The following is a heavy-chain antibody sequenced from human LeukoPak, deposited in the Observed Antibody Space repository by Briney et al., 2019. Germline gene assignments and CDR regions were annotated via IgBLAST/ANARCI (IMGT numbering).Heavy chain of an antibody. CDR3: ARDAGYSSGWYPGYFDY. D-gene: IGHD6-19*01. CDR2: IYYSGST. CDR1: GGSISSYY. V-gene: IGHV4-59*01. J-gene: IGHJ4*02. Sequence: SETLSLTCTVSGGSISSYYWSWIRQPPGKGLEWIGYIYYSGSTNYNPSLKSRVTISVDTSKNQFSLKLSSVTAADTAVYYCARDAGYSSGWYPGYFDYWGQGTLVTVSS.